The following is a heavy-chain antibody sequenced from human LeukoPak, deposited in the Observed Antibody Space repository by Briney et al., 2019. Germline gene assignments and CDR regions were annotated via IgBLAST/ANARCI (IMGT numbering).Heavy chain of an antibody. V-gene: IGHV3-30*18. D-gene: IGHD6-13*01. CDR3: AKDALRYSSSWPRGDYFDY. J-gene: IGHJ4*02. CDR2: ISYDGSNK. CDR1: GFTFSIYG. Sequence: GGSLRLSCAASGFTFSIYGMHWVRQAPGKGLEWVAVISYDGSNKYYADSVKGRFTISRDNSKNTLYLQMNSLRAEDTAVYYCAKDALRYSSSWPRGDYFDYWGQGTLVTVSS.